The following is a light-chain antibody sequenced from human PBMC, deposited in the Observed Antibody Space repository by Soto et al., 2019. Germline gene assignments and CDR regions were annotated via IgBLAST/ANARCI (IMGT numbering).Light chain of an antibody. J-gene: IGKJ2*01. CDR1: QSIDSW. CDR3: HKYKTYMYT. Sequence: DIQMTQSPSTLSASVGDRVTITCRASQSIDSWLAWYQQKPGKAPKLLIYRASSLESGVPSRFSGSGSGTEFTLTISSLQPDDFSTYYCHKYKTYMYTFAHGTKLEIK. V-gene: IGKV1-5*03. CDR2: RAS.